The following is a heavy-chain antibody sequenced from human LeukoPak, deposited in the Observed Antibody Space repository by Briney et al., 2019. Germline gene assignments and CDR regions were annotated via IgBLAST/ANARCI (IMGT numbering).Heavy chain of an antibody. CDR1: GFTFSSYS. CDR3: ARGRSVYYYYDSSDFGYEYAMNDGFDI. Sequence: PGGSLRLSCAASGFTFSSYSMNWVRQAPGKGLEWVSYISSSSSTIYHADSVKGRFTISRDNAKNSLYLQMNSLRAEDTAVYYCARGRSVYYYYDSSDFGYEYAMNDGFDIWGQGTMVTVSS. D-gene: IGHD3-22*01. V-gene: IGHV3-48*01. J-gene: IGHJ3*02. CDR2: ISSSSSTI.